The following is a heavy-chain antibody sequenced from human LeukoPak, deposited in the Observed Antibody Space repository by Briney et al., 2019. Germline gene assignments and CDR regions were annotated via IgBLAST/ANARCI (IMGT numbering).Heavy chain of an antibody. Sequence: SETLSLTCTVSGGSISSSGYYWGWIRQPPGKGLEWIGSNSGSTYYNPSLKSRVTISVDTSKNQFSLKLSSVTAADTAVYYCARDQYYYDSSGYSQFDYWGQGTLVTVSS. CDR2: NSGST. J-gene: IGHJ4*02. D-gene: IGHD3-22*01. CDR3: ARDQYYYDSSGYSQFDY. CDR1: GGSISSSGYY. V-gene: IGHV4-39*07.